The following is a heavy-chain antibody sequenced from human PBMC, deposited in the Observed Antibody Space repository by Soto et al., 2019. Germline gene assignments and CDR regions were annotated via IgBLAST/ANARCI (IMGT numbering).Heavy chain of an antibody. D-gene: IGHD3-9*01. CDR1: GFTFSSYG. V-gene: IGHV3-30*18. CDR3: AKEHDPRADMLTGYLGY. CDR2: ISYDGSNK. J-gene: IGHJ4*02. Sequence: QVQLVESGGGVVQPGRSLRLSCAASGFTFSSYGMHWVRQAPGKGLEWVAVISYDGSNKYYADSVKGRFTITRDNSKTTLYLQMNRLRAEDTAVYYCAKEHDPRADMLTGYLGYWGQGTLVTVSS.